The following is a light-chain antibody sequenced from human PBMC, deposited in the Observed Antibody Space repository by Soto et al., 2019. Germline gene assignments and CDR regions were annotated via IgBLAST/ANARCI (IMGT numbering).Light chain of an antibody. J-gene: IGKJ5*01. CDR2: KVS. Sequence: MTQSPSSLSASVGDRVTITCRASQSVSFWLAWYQQRPGRSPRRLIYKVSNRDSGVPARFSGSGSGTDFALKISRVEAEDVGVYYCMQGTHWPITFGQGTRLEIK. CDR3: MQGTHWPIT. V-gene: IGKV2-30*01. CDR1: QSVSFW.